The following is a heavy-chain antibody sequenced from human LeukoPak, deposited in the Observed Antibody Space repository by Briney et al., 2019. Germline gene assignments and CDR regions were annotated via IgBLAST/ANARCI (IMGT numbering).Heavy chain of an antibody. D-gene: IGHD3-16*02. CDR2: IIVGNGNT. V-gene: IGHV1-3*01. CDR1: GYTFTMFG. CDR3: ARTSLSACDY. Sequence: ASVRVSCKASGYTFTMFGIHWVRQAPGQRPEWMGWIIVGNGNTKYSQKFQDRVTIARETSASTAYMELNSLTFEDTAVYYCARTSLSACDYWGQGTLVTVSS. J-gene: IGHJ4*02.